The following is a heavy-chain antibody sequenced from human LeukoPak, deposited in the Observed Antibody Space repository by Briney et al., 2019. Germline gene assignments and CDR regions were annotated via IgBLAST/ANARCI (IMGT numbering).Heavy chain of an antibody. CDR1: GFTFSSYA. CDR2: ITGSGGST. D-gene: IGHD3-3*01. V-gene: IGHV3-23*01. Sequence: GGSVRLSCAASGFTFSSYAMSWVRQAPGKWLEWVSAITGSGGSTYYADSVKGRLTISRANSKNTLYLQMNSLRAAYTAVYYCAKAAYTIFGVVITYDYWGQGTMVTVSS. J-gene: IGHJ4*02. CDR3: AKAAYTIFGVVITYDY.